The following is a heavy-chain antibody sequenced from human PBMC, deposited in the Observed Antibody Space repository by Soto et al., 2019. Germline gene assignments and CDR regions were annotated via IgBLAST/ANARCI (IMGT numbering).Heavy chain of an antibody. V-gene: IGHV3-33*01. CDR3: ARRDGILTGYYNDAFDI. J-gene: IGHJ3*02. CDR1: GFTFSSYG. Sequence: QVQLVESGGGVVQPGRSLRLSCAASGFTFSSYGMHWVRQAPGKGLEWVAVIWYDGSNKYYADSVKGRFTISRDNSKNTLYLQMNSLRAEDTAVYYCARRDGILTGYYNDAFDIWGQGTMVTVSS. D-gene: IGHD3-9*01. CDR2: IWYDGSNK.